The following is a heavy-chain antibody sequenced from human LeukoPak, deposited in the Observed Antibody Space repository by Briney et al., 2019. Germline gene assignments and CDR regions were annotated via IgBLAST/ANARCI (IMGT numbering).Heavy chain of an antibody. Sequence: PGGSLRLSCAASGFTFSSYATSWVRQAPGKGLEWVSTISGSGGATYYADSVRGRFTISRDNSKNTLYLQMNSLRAEDTAVYYCAKDRCSVTSCPTGNWGQGTLVTVSS. J-gene: IGHJ4*02. CDR3: AKDRCSVTSCPTGN. CDR2: ISGSGGAT. D-gene: IGHD2-2*01. V-gene: IGHV3-23*01. CDR1: GFTFSSYA.